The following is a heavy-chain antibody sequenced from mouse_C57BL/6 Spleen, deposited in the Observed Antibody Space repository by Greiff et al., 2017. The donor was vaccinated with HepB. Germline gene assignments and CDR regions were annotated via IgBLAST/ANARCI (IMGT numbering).Heavy chain of an antibody. CDR3: ARSGGLPYYYAMDY. Sequence: QVQLQQPGAELVRPGSSVKLSCKASGYTFTSYWMHWVKQRPIQGLEWIGNIDPSDSETHYNQKFKDKATLTVDKSSSTAYMQLSSLTSEDSAVYYCARSGGLPYYYAMDYWGQGTSVTVSS. V-gene: IGHV1-52*01. J-gene: IGHJ4*01. CDR1: GYTFTSYW. CDR2: IDPSDSET. D-gene: IGHD2-4*01.